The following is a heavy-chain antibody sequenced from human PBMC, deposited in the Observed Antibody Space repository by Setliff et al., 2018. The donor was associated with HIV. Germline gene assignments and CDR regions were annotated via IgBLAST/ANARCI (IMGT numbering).Heavy chain of an antibody. CDR3: ATSAESGFGIHWGVFNI. CDR2: NYSSGST. V-gene: IGHV4-38-2*01. Sequence: PSETLSLTCAVSGYSIRSGYYWGWIRQSPGKGLEWIGSNYSSGSTYYNPSLKSRVSISVDTSKNQFSLKLRSVTAADTAVYYCATSAESGFGIHWGVFNIWGQGTRVTVSS. J-gene: IGHJ3*02. D-gene: IGHD3-10*01. CDR1: GYSIRSGYY.